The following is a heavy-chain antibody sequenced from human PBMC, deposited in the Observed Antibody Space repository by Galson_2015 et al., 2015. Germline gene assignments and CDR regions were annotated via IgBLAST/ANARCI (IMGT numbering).Heavy chain of an antibody. Sequence: SLRLSCAASGFTFNDYAMSWVRQAPGKGLEWVSGISGTGGSTYNADSVKGRFTISRDNSKNTLSLQMNSLGAEDTAVYYCAKSLDIPAAAGSRGYYFDYWGQGTLITVSS. J-gene: IGHJ4*02. D-gene: IGHD6-13*01. CDR1: GFTFNDYA. CDR3: AKSLDIPAAAGSRGYYFDY. CDR2: ISGTGGST. V-gene: IGHV3-23*01.